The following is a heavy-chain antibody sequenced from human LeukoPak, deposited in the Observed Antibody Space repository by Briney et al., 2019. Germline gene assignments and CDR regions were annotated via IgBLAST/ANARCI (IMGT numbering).Heavy chain of an antibody. D-gene: IGHD6-13*01. CDR2: IRYDGSNK. Sequence: GGSLSLSCAASGFTFSSYGMHWVRQAPGRGLEWVAFIRYDGSNKYYADSVKGRFTISRDNSKNTLYLQMNSLRAEDTAVYYCAKGGSWYPDYWGQGALVTVSS. V-gene: IGHV3-30*02. CDR3: AKGGSWYPDY. CDR1: GFTFSSYG. J-gene: IGHJ4*02.